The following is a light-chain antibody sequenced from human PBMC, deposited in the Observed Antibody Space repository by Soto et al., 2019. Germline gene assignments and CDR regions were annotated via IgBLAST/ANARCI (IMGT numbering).Light chain of an antibody. Sequence: DIQLTQSPSFMSASLGDRVTITCRASQGINIFLAWFQQKPGKAPKLLIYGASSLQSGVPLRFSGSGSGTDFTLTISSLEPEDFATYYCQESYSTLWGTCGQGTKVDIK. CDR2: GAS. V-gene: IGKV1-39*01. CDR3: QESYSTLWGT. J-gene: IGKJ1*01. CDR1: QGINIF.